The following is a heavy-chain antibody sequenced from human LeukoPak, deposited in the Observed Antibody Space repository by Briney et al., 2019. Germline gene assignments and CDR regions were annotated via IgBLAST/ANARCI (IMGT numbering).Heavy chain of an antibody. CDR2: INSDGSST. CDR1: GFTFSSYW. V-gene: IGHV3-74*01. CDR3: ARVSRGYDLGKDC. Sequence: GGSLRLSCAASGFTFSSYWMHWVRQAPGKGLAWVSRINSDGSSTSYADSVKGRFTISRDNAKNSLYLQMNSLRAEDTAVYYCARVSRGYDLGKDCWGQGTLVTVSS. D-gene: IGHD5-12*01. J-gene: IGHJ4*02.